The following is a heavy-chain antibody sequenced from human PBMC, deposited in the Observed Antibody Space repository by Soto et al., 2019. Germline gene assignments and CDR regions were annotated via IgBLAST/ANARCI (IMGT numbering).Heavy chain of an antibody. D-gene: IGHD3-3*01. CDR3: ASPPPVLRFLEWLLFEGSFDY. J-gene: IGHJ4*02. CDR2: ISGSGGST. V-gene: IGHV3-23*01. CDR1: GFTFSSYA. Sequence: GSLRLSCAASGFTFSSYAMSWVRQAPGKGLEWVSAISGSGGSTYYADSVKGRFTISRDNSKNTLYLQMNSLRAVDTAVYYCASPPPVLRFLEWLLFEGSFDYWGQGTLVTVSS.